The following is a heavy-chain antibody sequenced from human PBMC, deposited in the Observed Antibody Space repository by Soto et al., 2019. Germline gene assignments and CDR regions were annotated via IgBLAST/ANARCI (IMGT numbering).Heavy chain of an antibody. Sequence: GGSLRLSCAASGFTFSSYSMNWVRQAPGKGLEWVSSISSSGNNIYYAGSVKGRFTVSRDNAKNSLYLQMNSLRAEDTAIYYCARVRFGQWGYAMDVWGQGTTVTVSS. CDR3: ARVRFGQWGYAMDV. J-gene: IGHJ6*02. CDR2: ISSSGNNI. D-gene: IGHD3-10*01. V-gene: IGHV3-21*04. CDR1: GFTFSSYS.